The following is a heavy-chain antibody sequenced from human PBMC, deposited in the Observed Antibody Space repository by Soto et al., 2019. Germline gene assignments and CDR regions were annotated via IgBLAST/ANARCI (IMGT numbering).Heavy chain of an antibody. D-gene: IGHD6-13*01. CDR1: GGTFSSYT. CDR3: ARDPRGIAAAEQDY. CDR2: IIPILGIA. J-gene: IGHJ4*02. V-gene: IGHV1-69*04. Sequence: SVKVSCKASGGTFSSYTISWVRQAPGQGLEWMGRIIPILGIANYAQKFQGRVTITADKSTSTAYMELSSLRSEDTAVYYCARDPRGIAAAEQDYWGQGTLVTVSS.